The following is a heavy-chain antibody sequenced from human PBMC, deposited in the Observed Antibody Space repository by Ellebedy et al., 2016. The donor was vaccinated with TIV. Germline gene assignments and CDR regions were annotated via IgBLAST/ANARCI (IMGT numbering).Heavy chain of an antibody. CDR2: IKSKTDGGTT. D-gene: IGHD3-22*01. CDR1: GFTFSSYS. J-gene: IGHJ4*02. CDR3: TTDNAYYDSSGYYKV. V-gene: IGHV3-15*01. Sequence: GESLKISCAASGFTFSSYSMNWVRQAPGKGLEWVGRIKSKTDGGTTDYAAPVKGRFTISRDDSKNTLYLQMNSLKTEDTAVYYCTTDNAYYDSSGYYKVWGQGTLVTVSS.